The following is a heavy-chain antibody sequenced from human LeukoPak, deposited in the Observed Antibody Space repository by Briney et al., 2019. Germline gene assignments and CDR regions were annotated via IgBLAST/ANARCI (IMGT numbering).Heavy chain of an antibody. CDR3: AREGGGDAFDI. D-gene: IGHD2-15*01. CDR2: ISSSGSTI. V-gene: IGHV3-48*04. Sequence: PGGSLRLSCAASGFSFSTYSMNWVRQAPGKGLEWVSYISSSGSTIYYADSVKGRFTISRDSAKNSLYLQMNSLRAEDTAVYYCAREGGGDAFDIWGQGTMVTVSS. CDR1: GFSFSTYS. J-gene: IGHJ3*02.